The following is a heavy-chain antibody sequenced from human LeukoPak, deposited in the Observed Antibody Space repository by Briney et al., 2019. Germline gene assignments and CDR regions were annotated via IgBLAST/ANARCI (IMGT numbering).Heavy chain of an antibody. Sequence: GGSLRLSCAASGFTVSSNYMSWVRQAPGKGLEWVSVIYSGGSTYYADSVKGRFTISRDNSKNTLYLQMNSLRAEDTAVYYCARDNPGATANWFDPWGQGTLVTVSS. CDR2: IYSGGST. V-gene: IGHV3-53*01. CDR1: GFTVSSNY. D-gene: IGHD1-26*01. J-gene: IGHJ5*02. CDR3: ARDNPGATANWFDP.